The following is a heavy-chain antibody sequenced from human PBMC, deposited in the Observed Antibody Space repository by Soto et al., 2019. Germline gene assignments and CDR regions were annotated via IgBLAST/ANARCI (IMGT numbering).Heavy chain of an antibody. CDR2: IMPIFRAP. Sequence: QVQLVQSGAEVKKPGSSVKVSCKASGGAFSDYAFSWVRQAPGQGLEWLGGIMPIFRAPDDAKKSQGRVTITAGEFTRTAYMERNSLRSEDTAVYYCASWLKGPDIGNYYYGMDVWGQGTTVTVS. V-gene: IGHV1-69*12. J-gene: IGHJ6*02. CDR1: GGAFSDYA. CDR3: ASWLKGPDIGNYYYGMDV. D-gene: IGHD2-15*01.